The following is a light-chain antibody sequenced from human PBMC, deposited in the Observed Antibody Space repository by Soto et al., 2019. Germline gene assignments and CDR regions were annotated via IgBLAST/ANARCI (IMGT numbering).Light chain of an antibody. CDR2: AAS. Sequence: DIQMTQSPSSLSASVGDRVTITCRASQDIRDYLVWYQQRPGKVPTLLIYAASTLQSGVPSRFSGGGYGTEFTLTISSLQSEDVATYYCQKYGGAPYTFGPGTKVDLK. CDR1: QDIRDY. V-gene: IGKV1-27*01. CDR3: QKYGGAPYT. J-gene: IGKJ3*01.